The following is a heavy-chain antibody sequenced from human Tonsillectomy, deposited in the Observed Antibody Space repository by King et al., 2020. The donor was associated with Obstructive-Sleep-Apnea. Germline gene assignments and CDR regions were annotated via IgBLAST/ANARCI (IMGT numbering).Heavy chain of an antibody. V-gene: IGHV3-23*04. CDR3: AKDQSGIAVQGPLRY. CDR1: GFTFSSYA. CDR2: ISGSGGST. J-gene: IGHJ4*02. Sequence: VQLVESGGGLVHPGGSLRPSCAASGFTFSSYAMSWVRQAPGKGLEWVSAISGSGGSTYYADSVKGRFTISREISKNTLYLQMNSLRAEDTAVYYCAKDQSGIAVQGPLRYWGQGTLVTVSS. D-gene: IGHD6-19*01.